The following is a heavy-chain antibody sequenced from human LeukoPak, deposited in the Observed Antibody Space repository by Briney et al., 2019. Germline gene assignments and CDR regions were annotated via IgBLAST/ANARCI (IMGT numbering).Heavy chain of an antibody. Sequence: SETLSLTCTVSGGSISSSSYYWGWIRQPPGKGLEWIGSIYYSGSTYYNPSLKSRVTISVDTSKNQFSPRLSSVTAADTAVYYCASLGYYYGSGSYYQGLMAFDPWGQGTLVTVSS. J-gene: IGHJ5*02. CDR1: GGSISSSSYY. V-gene: IGHV4-39*01. CDR3: ASLGYYYGSGSYYQGLMAFDP. CDR2: IYYSGST. D-gene: IGHD3-10*01.